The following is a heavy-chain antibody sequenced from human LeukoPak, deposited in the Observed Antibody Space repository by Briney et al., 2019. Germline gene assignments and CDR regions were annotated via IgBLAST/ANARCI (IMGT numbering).Heavy chain of an antibody. D-gene: IGHD4-17*01. CDR2: ISYDGSNK. Sequence: PGRSLRLSCAASGFTFSSYAMHWVRQAPGKGLEWVAVISYDGSNKYYADSVKGRFTISRDSSKNTLYLQMNSLRAEDTAVYYCARADYGDYIYYYYYGMDVWGQGTTVTVSS. CDR3: ARADYGDYIYYYYYGMDV. CDR1: GFTFSSYA. V-gene: IGHV3-30-3*01. J-gene: IGHJ6*02.